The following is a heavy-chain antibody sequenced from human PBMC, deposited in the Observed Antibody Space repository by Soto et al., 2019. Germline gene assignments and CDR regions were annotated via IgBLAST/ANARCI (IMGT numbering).Heavy chain of an antibody. D-gene: IGHD3-10*02. J-gene: IGHJ4*02. CDR1: GYTFTGYL. Sequence: ASVKVSCKASGYTFTGYLMHCVRQAPGQGLEWMGWINTNNGGTNSAQKFQGRVTITVDTSASTAYMEMSSLRSEDTAVYYCARDIFGLLTLGVSDFWGQGTLVTVSS. CDR3: ARDIFGLLTLGVSDF. CDR2: INTNNGGT. V-gene: IGHV1-2*02.